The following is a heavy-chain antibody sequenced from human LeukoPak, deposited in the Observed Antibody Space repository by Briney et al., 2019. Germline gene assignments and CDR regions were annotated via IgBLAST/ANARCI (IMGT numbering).Heavy chain of an antibody. CDR1: GYSISSGYH. CDR2: IYQSGST. D-gene: IGHD3-16*01. J-gene: IGHJ4*02. V-gene: IGHV4-38-2*02. CDR3: ARSEIDDYSRH. Sequence: PSETLSLTCTVSGYSISSGYHWAWFRRTPGKGLQWLGSIYQSGSTYDNLSLKSRVTLSVDTSKNQFSLKMKTVTAADTAVYYCARSEIDDYSRHWGQGTPVIVSS.